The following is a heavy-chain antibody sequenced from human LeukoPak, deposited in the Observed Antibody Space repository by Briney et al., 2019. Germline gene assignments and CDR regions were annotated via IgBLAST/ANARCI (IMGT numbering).Heavy chain of an antibody. CDR3: ARALLYGDYLDY. Sequence: SETLSLTCTVSGGSISSYYWSWIRQPPGKGLEWIGYIYYSGSTNYNPSLKSRVTISVDTSKNQFSLKLSSVTAADTAVYYCARALLYGDYLDYWGQGTLVTVSS. D-gene: IGHD4-17*01. V-gene: IGHV4-59*01. CDR1: GGSISSYY. J-gene: IGHJ4*02. CDR2: IYYSGST.